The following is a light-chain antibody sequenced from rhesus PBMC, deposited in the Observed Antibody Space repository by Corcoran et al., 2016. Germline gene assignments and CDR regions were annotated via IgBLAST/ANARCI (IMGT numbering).Light chain of an antibody. V-gene: IGKV1-25*01. Sequence: DIQMTQSPSSLSASVGDRVTITCRASQDITNDLAWYQQKPGESPKVLIYEASSWQSGIPSRFSGSGAETDVTLTISSLQSEDFATNYCQHYYSTPWTFGQGTKVEIK. J-gene: IGKJ1*01. CDR2: EAS. CDR1: QDITND. CDR3: QHYYSTPWT.